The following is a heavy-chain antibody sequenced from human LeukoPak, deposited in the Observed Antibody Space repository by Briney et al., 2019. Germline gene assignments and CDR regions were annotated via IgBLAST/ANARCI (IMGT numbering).Heavy chain of an antibody. CDR2: INWNGGST. Sequence: RPGGSLRLSCAASGFTFDDYGMSWVRQAPGKGLEWVSGINWNGGSTGYADSVKGRFTISRDNAENSLYLQMNSLRAEDTAVYYCARDPGDYDFWSGYYGGFFDYWGQGTLVTVSS. CDR3: ARDPGDYDFWSGYYGGFFDY. D-gene: IGHD3-3*01. CDR1: GFTFDDYG. J-gene: IGHJ4*02. V-gene: IGHV3-20*04.